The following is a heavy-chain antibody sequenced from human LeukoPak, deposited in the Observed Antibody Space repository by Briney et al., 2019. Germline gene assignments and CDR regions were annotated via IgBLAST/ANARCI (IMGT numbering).Heavy chain of an antibody. D-gene: IGHD2-15*01. CDR3: AREGFCTGGSCYSPSPGGMDV. J-gene: IGHJ6*02. Sequence: GGSLRLSCAASGFTFSSYVMVWVRQAPERGLEWVSSISGSGGNTFYADSVKGRFTVSRDNAKNSLYLQMNSLRVEDTAVYYCAREGFCTGGSCYSPSPGGMDVWGQGTTVTVSS. V-gene: IGHV3-23*01. CDR2: ISGSGGNT. CDR1: GFTFSSYV.